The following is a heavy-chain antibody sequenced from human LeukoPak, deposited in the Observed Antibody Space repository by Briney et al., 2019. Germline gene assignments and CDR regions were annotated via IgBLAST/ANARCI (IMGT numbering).Heavy chain of an antibody. Sequence: SVKVSCKVSGGTLSIYAINWVRQAPGQGLEWMGRAIPISGIRNYAQNFQGRATITADESSGTAYMELSGQRSEDTAIYYCARLNDGGISHWGQGTLVTVSP. CDR3: ARLNDGGISH. D-gene: IGHD4-23*01. J-gene: IGHJ4*02. CDR2: AIPISGIR. V-gene: IGHV1-69*13. CDR1: GGTLSIYA.